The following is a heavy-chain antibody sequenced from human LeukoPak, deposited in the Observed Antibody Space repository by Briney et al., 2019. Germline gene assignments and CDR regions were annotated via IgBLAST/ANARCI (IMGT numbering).Heavy chain of an antibody. J-gene: IGHJ5*02. CDR2: IYYSGCT. CDR3: ARQVVAATPNWFDP. Sequence: SETLSLTCTVSGGSISSSSYYWGWIRQPPGKGLEWIGSIYYSGCTYYNPSLKSRVTISVDTSKNQFSLKLSSVTAADTAVYYCARQVVAATPNWFDPWGQGTLVTVSS. V-gene: IGHV4-39*01. D-gene: IGHD2-15*01. CDR1: GGSISSSSYY.